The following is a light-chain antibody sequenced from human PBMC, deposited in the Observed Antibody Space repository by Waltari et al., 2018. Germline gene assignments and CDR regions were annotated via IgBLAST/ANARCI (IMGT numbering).Light chain of an antibody. CDR3: QQYVDSRWT. Sequence: VLTQSPGTLSLSPGERATLSCRASQSVSSSYLAWYQQKPGRAPRLLIFGASSRASGSPDRCNGSGSGTEFTLTISRLEPEDFAMYYCQQYVDSRWTFGQGTKVEIK. J-gene: IGKJ1*01. CDR1: QSVSSSY. CDR2: GAS. V-gene: IGKV3-20*01.